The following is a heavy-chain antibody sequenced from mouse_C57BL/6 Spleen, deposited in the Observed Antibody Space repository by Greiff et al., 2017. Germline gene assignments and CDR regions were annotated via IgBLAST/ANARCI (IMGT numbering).Heavy chain of an antibody. Sequence: VQLQQSGAELVRPGASVKLSCTASGFTIKDDYMHWVKQRPEQGLEWIGWIDPENGDTEYASKFQGKATITADTSSNTAYLQLSSLTSEDTAVYYGTAGSSGRFAYWGQGTLVTVSA. CDR2: IDPENGDT. J-gene: IGHJ3*01. V-gene: IGHV14-4*01. D-gene: IGHD3-2*02. CDR1: GFTIKDDY. CDR3: TAGSSGRFAY.